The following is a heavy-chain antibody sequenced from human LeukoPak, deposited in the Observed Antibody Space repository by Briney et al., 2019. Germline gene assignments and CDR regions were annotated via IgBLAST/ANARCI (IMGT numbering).Heavy chain of an antibody. CDR2: ISGSGGST. Sequence: GGSLRLSCAASEFTFSSYWMSWVRQAPGKGLEWVSAISGSGGSTYYADSVKGRFTISRDNSKNTLYLQMNSLRAEDTAVYYCAKGFGSITMIVVVITPDYWGQGTLVTVSS. J-gene: IGHJ4*02. CDR3: AKGFGSITMIVVVITPDY. CDR1: EFTFSSYW. D-gene: IGHD3-22*01. V-gene: IGHV3-23*01.